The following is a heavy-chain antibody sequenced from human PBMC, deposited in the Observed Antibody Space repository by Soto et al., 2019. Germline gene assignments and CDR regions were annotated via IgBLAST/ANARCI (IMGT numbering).Heavy chain of an antibody. Sequence: GASLKLSCKSSGYTFTSYGISWVRQAPGQGLEWMGWISAYNGNTNYAQKLQGRVTMTTDTSTSTAYMELRSLRSDDTAVYYCARESSSSCHDYWGQGTLVTVSS. J-gene: IGHJ4*02. V-gene: IGHV1-18*01. CDR1: GYTFTSYG. CDR2: ISAYNGNT. CDR3: ARESSSSCHDY. D-gene: IGHD6-13*01.